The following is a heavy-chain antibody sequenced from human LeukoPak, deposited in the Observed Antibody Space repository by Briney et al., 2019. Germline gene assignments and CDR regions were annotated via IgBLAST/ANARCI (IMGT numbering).Heavy chain of an antibody. J-gene: IGHJ4*02. CDR3: AKGESTSSPTGFDY. CDR2: IYTSGRS. V-gene: IGHV4-4*07. Sequence: SETLSLTCTVSGGSISSSYWSWIRQPAGKGLEWIGRIYTSGRSNYSPSLKGRVTMPVDTSKNQISLNLSSVTAADTAVYYCAKGESTSSPTGFDYWAREPWSPSPQ. D-gene: IGHD6-6*01. CDR1: GGSISSSY.